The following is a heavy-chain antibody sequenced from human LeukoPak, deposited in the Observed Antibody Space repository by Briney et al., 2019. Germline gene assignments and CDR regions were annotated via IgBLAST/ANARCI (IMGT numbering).Heavy chain of an antibody. V-gene: IGHV4-59*01. CDR2: IYYSGST. Sequence: PSETLSLTCAVSGGSISNYYWSWIRQPPGKGLEWIGYIYYSGSTNYNPSLKSRVTMSVDTSKNQFSLRLNSVTAADTAVYYCARAKAFTYWYFDLWGRGTLVTVSS. CDR3: ARAKAFTYWYFDL. CDR1: GGSISNYY. D-gene: IGHD2/OR15-2a*01. J-gene: IGHJ2*01.